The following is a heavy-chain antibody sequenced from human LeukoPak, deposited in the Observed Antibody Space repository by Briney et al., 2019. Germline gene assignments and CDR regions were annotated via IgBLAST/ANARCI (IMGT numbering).Heavy chain of an antibody. V-gene: IGHV1-2*02. D-gene: IGHD2-2*01. CDR2: INPNSGGT. Sequence: ASVKVSCKASGYTFTGYYMHWVRQAPGQGLEWMGWINPNSGGTNYAQKFQGRVTMTRDTSISTAYMELSSLRSEDTAVYYCALIPLYCSSTSCYDSNYYYYYYYMDVWGKGTTVTVSS. CDR3: ALIPLYCSSTSCYDSNYYYYYYYMDV. J-gene: IGHJ6*03. CDR1: GYTFTGYY.